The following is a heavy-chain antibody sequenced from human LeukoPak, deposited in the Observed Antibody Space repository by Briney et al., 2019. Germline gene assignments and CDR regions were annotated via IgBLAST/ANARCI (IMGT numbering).Heavy chain of an antibody. CDR3: ARDRGNGAVAGTGFDY. CDR2: ISYDGSNK. V-gene: IGHV3-30*03. J-gene: IGHJ4*02. Sequence: SGGSLRLSCAASGFTFSSYGMHWVRQAPGKGLEWVAVISYDGSNKYNADSVKGRFTISRDNSKNTLFLQMNSLRAEDTAVYYCARDRGNGAVAGTGFDYWGQGTLVTVFS. D-gene: IGHD6-19*01. CDR1: GFTFSSYG.